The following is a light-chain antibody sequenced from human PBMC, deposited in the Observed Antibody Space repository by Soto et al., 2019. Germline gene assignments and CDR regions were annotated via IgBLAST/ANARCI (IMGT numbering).Light chain of an antibody. CDR2: GAS. CDR1: QSVSSN. V-gene: IGKV3-15*01. J-gene: IGKJ1*01. CDR3: QKYNNWPQT. Sequence: EIVMTQSPATMSVSPGERATLSCRASQSVSSNLAWYQQKPGQAPRLLIYGASTRATGIPARFSGSGSGTEFTLTISSLQYEDFAVYYCQKYNNWPQTFGQGTKVDIK.